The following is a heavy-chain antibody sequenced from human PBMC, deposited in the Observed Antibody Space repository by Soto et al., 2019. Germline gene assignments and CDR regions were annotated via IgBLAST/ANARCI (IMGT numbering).Heavy chain of an antibody. CDR2: INYSGST. V-gene: IGHV4-39*02. D-gene: IGHD4-4*01. J-gene: IGHJ6*02. CDR1: GGSISSTSYY. CDR3: ARDYSNYLTYYYGMDV. Sequence: TLSLTCTVSGGSISSTSYYWGWIRQPPGKGLEWIGSINYSGSTYYNPSLKSRVTISVDTSKNQFSLKLSSVTAADTAVYYCARDYSNYLTYYYGMDVWGQGTTVTVSS.